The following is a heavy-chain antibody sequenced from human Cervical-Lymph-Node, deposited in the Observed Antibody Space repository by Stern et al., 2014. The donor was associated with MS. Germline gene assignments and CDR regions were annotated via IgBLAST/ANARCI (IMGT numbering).Heavy chain of an antibody. CDR2: MSYDGSSE. D-gene: IGHD3-3*01. V-gene: IGHV3-30*04. CDR3: ARDGHVLRFLEYLLRLDY. J-gene: IGHJ4*02. Sequence: VQLVQSGGGVVQPGGSLRLSCAASGFTFINSPMHWVRQAPGKGLEWVAVMSYDGSSEYYADSVKGRFPISRDNSKNTLYLQMNSLRAEDTAVYYCARDGHVLRFLEYLLRLDYWGQGTLVTVSS. CDR1: GFTFINSP.